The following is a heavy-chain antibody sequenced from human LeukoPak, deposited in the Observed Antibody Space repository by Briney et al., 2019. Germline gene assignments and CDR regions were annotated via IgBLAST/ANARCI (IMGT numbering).Heavy chain of an antibody. CDR2: IDYSGST. CDR1: GGSISRYY. Sequence: SETLSLTCTVSGGSISRYYWSWIRQPPGKGLEWIGYIDYSGSTNYNSSLKSRVSISVDTSKSQFSLRLRSVTAADTAVYYCATRSRSYWYFDLWGRGTLVTVSS. CDR3: ATRSRSYWYFDL. J-gene: IGHJ2*01. D-gene: IGHD2-2*01. V-gene: IGHV4-59*03.